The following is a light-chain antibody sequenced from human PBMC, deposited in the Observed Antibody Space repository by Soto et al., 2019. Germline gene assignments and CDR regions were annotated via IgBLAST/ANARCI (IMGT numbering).Light chain of an antibody. CDR2: AAS. Sequence: EIVLTQSPAPLYSSPGEEATLSCGASQSVSSLLAWYQQKPGQAPRLIIYAASTRATGIPARFSGSGSGTEFTLTVSSLQSEDVAVYYCQQYIKWPITLGQGTRLEIK. CDR3: QQYIKWPIT. V-gene: IGKV3-15*01. CDR1: QSVSSL. J-gene: IGKJ5*01.